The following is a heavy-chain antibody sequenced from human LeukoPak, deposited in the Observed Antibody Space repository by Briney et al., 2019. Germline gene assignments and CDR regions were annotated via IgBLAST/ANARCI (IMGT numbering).Heavy chain of an antibody. J-gene: IGHJ5*02. CDR2: INPNSGGT. V-gene: IGHV1-2*06. CDR3: ARDRARGYSYGVRGNFDP. D-gene: IGHD5-18*01. Sequence: ASVKVSCKASGYTFTGYYMYWVRQAPGQGLEWMGRINPNSGGTNYAQKFQGRVTMTRDTSIGTAYMELSRLRSDDTAVYYCARDRARGYSYGVRGNFDPWGQGTLVTVSS. CDR1: GYTFTGYY.